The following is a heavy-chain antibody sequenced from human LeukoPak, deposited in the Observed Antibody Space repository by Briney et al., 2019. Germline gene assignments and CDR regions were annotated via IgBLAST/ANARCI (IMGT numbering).Heavy chain of an antibody. V-gene: IGHV3-30-3*01. CDR1: GFTFSSYA. D-gene: IGHD3-22*01. Sequence: GGSLRLSCAASGFTFSSYAMHWVRQAPGKGLEWVAVISYDGSNKYYADSVKGRFTISRDNSKNTLYLQMNSLRAEDTAVYYCARDRSLNYDSSGYYVYWGQGTLVTVSS. J-gene: IGHJ4*02. CDR2: ISYDGSNK. CDR3: ARDRSLNYDSSGYYVY.